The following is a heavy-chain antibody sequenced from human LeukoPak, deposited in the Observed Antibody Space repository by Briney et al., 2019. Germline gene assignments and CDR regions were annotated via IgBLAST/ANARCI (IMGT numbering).Heavy chain of an antibody. CDR3: AKYLQPSSYPYALDT. V-gene: IGHV3-23*01. CDR2: ISGSGGST. Sequence: GGSLRLSCAASGFTFSSYAMSWVRQAPGKGLEWVSAISGSGGSTYYADSVKGRFTISRDNSKNTLYLQMNSLRAEDTAVYYCAKYLQPSSYPYALDTWGPGTMVTVSS. CDR1: GFTFSSYA. D-gene: IGHD3-16*01. J-gene: IGHJ3*02.